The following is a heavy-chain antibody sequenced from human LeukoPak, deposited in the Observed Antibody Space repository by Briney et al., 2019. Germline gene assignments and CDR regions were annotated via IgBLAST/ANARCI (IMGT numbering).Heavy chain of an antibody. CDR1: GFTFSSYA. CDR3: ARNRYFDWLLSSWFDP. Sequence: GGSLRLSCAASGFTFSSYAMHWVRQAPGKGLEWVAVISYDGSNKYYADSVKGRFTISRDNSKNTLYLQMNSLRAEDTAVYCCARNRYFDWLLSSWFDPWGQGTLVTVSS. CDR2: ISYDGSNK. V-gene: IGHV3-30*04. J-gene: IGHJ5*02. D-gene: IGHD3-9*01.